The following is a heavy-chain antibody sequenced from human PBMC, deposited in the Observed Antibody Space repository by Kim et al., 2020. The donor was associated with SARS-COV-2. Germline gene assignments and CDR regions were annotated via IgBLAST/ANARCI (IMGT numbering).Heavy chain of an antibody. CDR1: GFTFSIYA. J-gene: IGHJ4*02. CDR2: IRGSGGGGHT. CDR3: TKDYKEQWQPVYQFDS. V-gene: IGHV3-23*01. Sequence: GGSLRLSCAASGFTFSIYAMTWVRQAPGTGLEWVSSIRGSGGGGHTYYADSVKGRFTISRDNSKNTVYLQMNSLRAEDTALYYCTKDYKEQWQPVYQFDSWGQGTLVTVSS. D-gene: IGHD6-19*01.